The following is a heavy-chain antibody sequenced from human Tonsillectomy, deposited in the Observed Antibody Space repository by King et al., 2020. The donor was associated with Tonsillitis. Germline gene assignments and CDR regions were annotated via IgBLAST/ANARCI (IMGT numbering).Heavy chain of an antibody. Sequence: QLQESGPGLVKPSETLSLTCTVSGGSISSTRNLWGWIRQPPGKGLEWIGSINHSGTDFYNPSLKSRVSISLDTSKNQFSLTLTSVTAADTALYHSTAQMYRNVRYIGAWFDSWGQGTLVSVSS. CDR3: TAQMYRNVRYIGAWFDS. CDR2: INHSGTD. V-gene: IGHV4-39*01. J-gene: IGHJ5*01. CDR1: GGSISSTRNL. D-gene: IGHD3-10*02.